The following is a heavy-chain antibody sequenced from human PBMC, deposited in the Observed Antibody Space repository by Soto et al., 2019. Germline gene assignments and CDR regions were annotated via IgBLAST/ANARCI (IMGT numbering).Heavy chain of an antibody. CDR1: GFTFSHYG. V-gene: IGHV3-30*18. Sequence: PGGSLRLSCAASGFTFSHYGMHWVRQAPGKGLEWVAVISYDGTNKYYADSVKGRFTISRDNSKNTMYLQMNSLRAEDTAVYDCAKDGGWLPGYYYYGMDVWGQGTTVTVSS. D-gene: IGHD6-19*01. CDR3: AKDGGWLPGYYYYGMDV. J-gene: IGHJ6*02. CDR2: ISYDGTNK.